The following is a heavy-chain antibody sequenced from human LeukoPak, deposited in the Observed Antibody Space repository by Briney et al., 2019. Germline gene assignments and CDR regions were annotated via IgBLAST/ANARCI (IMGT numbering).Heavy chain of an antibody. CDR2: IYYSGST. J-gene: IGHJ4*02. Sequence: MASETLSLTCTVSGGSISSSSYYWGWIRQPPGKGLEWIGNIYYSGSTYYNPSLKSRVTISVDTSKNQFSLKLSSVTAADTAAYYCARDQGRWLVRTFDYWGQGTLVTVSS. D-gene: IGHD6-19*01. CDR3: ARDQGRWLVRTFDY. V-gene: IGHV4-39*07. CDR1: GGSISSSSYY.